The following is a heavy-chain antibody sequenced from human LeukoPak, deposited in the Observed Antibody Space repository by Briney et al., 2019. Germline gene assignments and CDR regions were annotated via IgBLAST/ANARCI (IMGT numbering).Heavy chain of an antibody. CDR1: GGSFSGYY. CDR3: AKSGGYGLIDY. CDR2: INHSGST. D-gene: IGHD6-25*01. J-gene: IGHJ4*01. Sequence: SETLSLTCAVYGGSFSGYYWSWIRQPPGKGLEWIGEINHSGSTNYNPSLKSRVTISVDTSKNQVSLKMSSVTAADTAVYYCAKSGGYGLIDYWGQGTLVTVSS. V-gene: IGHV4-34*01.